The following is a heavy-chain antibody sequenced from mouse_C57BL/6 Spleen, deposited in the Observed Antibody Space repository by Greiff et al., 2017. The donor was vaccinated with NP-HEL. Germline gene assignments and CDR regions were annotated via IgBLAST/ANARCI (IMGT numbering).Heavy chain of an antibody. V-gene: IGHV6-3*01. J-gene: IGHJ1*03. D-gene: IGHD2-3*01. Sequence: EVHLVESGGGLVQPGGSMKLSCVASGFTFSNYWMNWVRQSPEKGLEWVAQIRLKSDNYATHYAESVKGRFTISRDDSKSSVYLQMNNLRAEDTGIYYCTAIYDGYYGWYFDVWGTGTTVTVSS. CDR1: GFTFSNYW. CDR3: TAIYDGYYGWYFDV. CDR2: IRLKSDNYAT.